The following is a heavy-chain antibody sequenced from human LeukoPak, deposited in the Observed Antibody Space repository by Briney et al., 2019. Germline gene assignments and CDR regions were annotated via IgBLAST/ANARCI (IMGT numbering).Heavy chain of an antibody. D-gene: IGHD5-18*01. Sequence: PGGSLRLSCAASGFTFSTYSMNWVRQAPGKGLEWVSVVSSSSYIYYADSVKGRFTISRDNAKNSLYLQMNSLRAEDTAVYYCARAPLPPDGLQLWTTDYYYYYYMDVWGKGTTVTVSS. CDR1: GFTFSTYS. CDR2: VSSSSYI. J-gene: IGHJ6*03. V-gene: IGHV3-21*01. CDR3: ARAPLPPDGLQLWTTDYYYYYYMDV.